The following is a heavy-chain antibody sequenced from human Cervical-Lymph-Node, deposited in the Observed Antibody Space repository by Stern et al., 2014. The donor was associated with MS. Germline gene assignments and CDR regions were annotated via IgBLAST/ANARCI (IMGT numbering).Heavy chain of an antibody. CDR3: ARGGSGWSHNWFDP. J-gene: IGHJ5*02. V-gene: IGHV1-2*02. D-gene: IGHD6-19*01. CDR2: INPNRGGP. Sequence: VQLVESGAEVKKPGASVKVSCQASGYTFTGYYMHWVRQAPGQGLEWMGWINPNRGGPNYAHKFQGRLTMTSDTSLTTAAMELRRLRSDDTAVYYCARGGSGWSHNWFDPWGQGTLVTVSS. CDR1: GYTFTGYY.